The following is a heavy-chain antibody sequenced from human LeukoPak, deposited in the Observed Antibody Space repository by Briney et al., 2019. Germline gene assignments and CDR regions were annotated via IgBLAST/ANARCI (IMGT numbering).Heavy chain of an antibody. J-gene: IGHJ4*02. CDR2: IYPGDSDS. CDR3: ARQGILTGTAYFDY. V-gene: IGHV5-51*01. CDR1: GYSFTNYW. Sequence: GESLKISCQGSGYSFTNYWIAWVRQMPGKGLEWMGVIYPGDSDSIYSPSFQGQVTLSGDKSISTAYLQWSSLKASDTAMYYCARQGILTGTAYFDYWGQGTLVTVSS. D-gene: IGHD1-20*01.